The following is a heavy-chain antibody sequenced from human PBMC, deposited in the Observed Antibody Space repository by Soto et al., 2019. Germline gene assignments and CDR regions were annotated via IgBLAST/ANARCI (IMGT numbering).Heavy chain of an antibody. J-gene: IGHJ4*02. V-gene: IGHV4-4*02. Sequence: QVQLQESGPGLVKPSGTLSLTCAVSSGSISSSNWWSWVRQPPGKGLEWIGEIYHSGSTNYNPSLKSRVTISVDKSKNQFSLKLSSVTAADTAVYYCARKPKGDPGIAVAGTGYFDYWGQGTLVTVSS. CDR3: ARKPKGDPGIAVAGTGYFDY. CDR2: IYHSGST. CDR1: SGSISSSNW. D-gene: IGHD6-19*01.